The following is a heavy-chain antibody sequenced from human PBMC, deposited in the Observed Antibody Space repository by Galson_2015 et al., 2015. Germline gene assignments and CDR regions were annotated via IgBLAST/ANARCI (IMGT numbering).Heavy chain of an antibody. CDR3: ARLGAGGDYEPEFDY. V-gene: IGHV5-51*01. J-gene: IGHJ4*02. D-gene: IGHD4-17*01. CDR2: IYPGDSDT. Sequence: QSGAEVKKPGESLKISCKGSGYSFTSYWIGWVRQMPGEGLEWMGIIYPGDSDTRYSPSFQGQVTISADKSISTAYLQWSSLKASDTAMYYSARLGAGGDYEPEFDYWGQGTLVTVSS. CDR1: GYSFTSYW.